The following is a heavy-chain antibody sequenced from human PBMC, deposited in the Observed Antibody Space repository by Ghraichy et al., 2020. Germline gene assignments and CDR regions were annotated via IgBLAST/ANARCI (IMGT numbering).Heavy chain of an antibody. Sequence: GGSLRLSCAASGFTFSNYGMPWVRQAPGKGREWVAGISYDGSNQYYAGPVTGRFTISRDNSKNTLYLQMNSLRGEDTAVYYCAKEITGAYWYYDHWGRGTLVTVSS. CDR1: GFTFSNYG. D-gene: IGHD1-20*01. V-gene: IGHV3-30*18. CDR2: ISYDGSNQ. CDR3: AKEITGAYWYYDH. J-gene: IGHJ2*01.